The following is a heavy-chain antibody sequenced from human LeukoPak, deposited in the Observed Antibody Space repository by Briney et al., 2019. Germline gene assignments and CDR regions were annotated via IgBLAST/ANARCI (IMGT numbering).Heavy chain of an antibody. Sequence: PGGSLRLSCAASGFTSSDYYMSWIRQAPGKGLEWVSYISNSGNTIYYADSVKGRFTISRDNAKNSLYLQMNSLRAEDTAVYYCARGSFDSSGFPYYFDYWGQGTLVTVSS. J-gene: IGHJ4*02. CDR2: ISNSGNTI. CDR3: ARGSFDSSGFPYYFDY. CDR1: GFTSSDYY. V-gene: IGHV3-11*01. D-gene: IGHD3-22*01.